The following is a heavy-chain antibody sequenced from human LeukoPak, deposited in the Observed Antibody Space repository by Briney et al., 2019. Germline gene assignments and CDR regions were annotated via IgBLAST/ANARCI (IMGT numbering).Heavy chain of an antibody. CDR2: ISSSSSTI. Sequence: PPGGSLRLSCAASGFTFSSYSMNWVRQAPGKGLEWVSYISSSSSTIYYADSVKGRFTISRDNAKNSLYLQMNSLRDEDTAVYYCAIVGATPWDYYYGMDVWGQGTTVTVSS. V-gene: IGHV3-48*02. CDR1: GFTFSSYS. J-gene: IGHJ6*02. D-gene: IGHD1-26*01. CDR3: AIVGATPWDYYYGMDV.